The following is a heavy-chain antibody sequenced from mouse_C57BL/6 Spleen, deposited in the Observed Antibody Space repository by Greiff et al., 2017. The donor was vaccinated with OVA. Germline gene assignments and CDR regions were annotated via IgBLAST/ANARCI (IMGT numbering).Heavy chain of an antibody. V-gene: IGHV1-52*01. D-gene: IGHD2-5*01. CDR1: GYTFTSYW. J-gene: IGHJ3*01. Sequence: VQLQQPGAELVRPGSSVKLSCKASGYTFTSYWMHWVKQRPIQGLEWIGNIDPSDSDTHYNQKFKDKATLTVDKSSSTAYMQLSSLTSEDSAVEYCAGGYSNYGPFAYWGQGTLVTVSA. CDR2: IDPSDSDT. CDR3: AGGYSNYGPFAY.